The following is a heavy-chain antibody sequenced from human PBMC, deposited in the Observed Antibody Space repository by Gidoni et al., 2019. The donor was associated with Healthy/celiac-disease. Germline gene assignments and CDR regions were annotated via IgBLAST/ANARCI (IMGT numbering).Heavy chain of an antibody. J-gene: IGHJ6*03. CDR1: GFTFSSYG. CDR2: IRYDGSNK. V-gene: IGHV3-30*02. CDR3: AKDTHSNQHYYYYLDV. Sequence: QVQLVESGGGVVQPGGSLRLSCAASGFTFSSYGMHWVIQAPGKGLEWVAFIRYDGSNKYYADSVKVRFTISIDNSKNTLYLQMNSLRAEDTAVYYCAKDTHSNQHYYYYLDVWGKGTTVTVSS. D-gene: IGHD4-4*01.